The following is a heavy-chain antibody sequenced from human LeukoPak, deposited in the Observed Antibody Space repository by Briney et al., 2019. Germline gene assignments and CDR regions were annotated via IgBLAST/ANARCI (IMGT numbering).Heavy chain of an antibody. CDR2: IIPIFGTA. D-gene: IGHD5-24*01. Sequence: SVKVSCKASGGTFSSYAISWVRQAPGQGLEWMGGIIPIFGTANYAQKFQGRVTITTDESTSTAYMELSSLRSEDTAVYYCASKTTWPRYKYYFDYWSQGTLVTVSS. CDR3: ASKTTWPRYKYYFDY. CDR1: GGTFSSYA. J-gene: IGHJ4*02. V-gene: IGHV1-69*05.